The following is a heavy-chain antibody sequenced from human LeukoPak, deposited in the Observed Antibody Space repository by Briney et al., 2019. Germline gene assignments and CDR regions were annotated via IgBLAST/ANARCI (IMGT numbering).Heavy chain of an antibody. CDR1: GGSISSYY. J-gene: IGHJ4*02. CDR2: IHTSGST. Sequence: PSETLSLTCTVSGGSISSYYWTWIRQPAGKGLEWIGRIHTSGSTNHNPSLKSRVTISVDTSKNQFSLKLSSVTAADTAVYYCARVSRYWGQGTLVTVSS. V-gene: IGHV4-4*07. CDR3: ARVSRY.